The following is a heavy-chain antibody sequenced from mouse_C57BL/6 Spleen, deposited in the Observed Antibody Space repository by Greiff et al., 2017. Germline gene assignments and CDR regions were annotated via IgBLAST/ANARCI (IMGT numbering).Heavy chain of an antibody. J-gene: IGHJ2*01. CDR2: LYSGCGSK. CDR1: GYTFTEHS. D-gene: IGHD4-1*01. V-gene: IGHV1-62-2*01. Sequence: VQLQQSGAELVKPGASAKPPCKAPGYTFTEHSIHWVTQRSGQGLGWIGWLYSGCGSKKYNEKFKDKATLTADKTSRTVYMGLSRLTSEDSADYFCARREDNWYYFDYWGQGTTLTVSS. CDR3: ARREDNWYYFDY.